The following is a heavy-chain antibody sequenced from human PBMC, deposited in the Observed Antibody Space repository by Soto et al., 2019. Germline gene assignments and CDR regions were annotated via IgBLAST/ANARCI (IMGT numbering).Heavy chain of an antibody. V-gene: IGHV1-69*13. CDR2: IIPIFGAA. Sequence: GASVKVSCKASGGTFSSYAISWVRQAPGRGLEWMGGIIPIFGAANYAQKFQGRVTITADESTSTAYMELSSLRSEDTAVYYCASEYFGTSSTRSYFDDRGQGTLVTVPS. J-gene: IGHJ4*02. CDR3: ASEYFGTSSTRSYFDD. D-gene: IGHD2-2*01. CDR1: GGTFSSYA.